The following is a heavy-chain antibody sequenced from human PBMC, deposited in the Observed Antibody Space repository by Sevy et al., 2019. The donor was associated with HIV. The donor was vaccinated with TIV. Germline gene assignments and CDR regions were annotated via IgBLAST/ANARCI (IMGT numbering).Heavy chain of an antibody. CDR3: ARGFCISSSCSGSS. CDR2: ISTSSNTI. V-gene: IGHV3-48*01. D-gene: IGHD2-2*01. Sequence: GGSLRLSCAASGFSFNSFNMNWVRQAPGKGLEWVAHISTSSNTIYYADSVKGRFTISRDNAKNPLYLQMNSLRAEDTAVYYCARGFCISSSCSGSSWGQGTLVTVSS. CDR1: GFSFNSFN. J-gene: IGHJ5*02.